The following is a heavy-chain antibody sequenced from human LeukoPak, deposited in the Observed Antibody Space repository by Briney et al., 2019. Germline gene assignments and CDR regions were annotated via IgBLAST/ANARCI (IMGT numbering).Heavy chain of an antibody. CDR1: GGSISSHY. Sequence: SETLSLTCTVSGGSISSHYWSWIRQPPGKGLEWIGSIYYSGSTYYNPSLKSRVTISVDTSKNQFSLKLSSVTAADTAVYYCARQRYYGSGSYYNGPNYGMDVWGQGTTVTVSS. J-gene: IGHJ6*02. V-gene: IGHV4-59*05. CDR3: ARQRYYGSGSYYNGPNYGMDV. D-gene: IGHD3-10*01. CDR2: IYYSGST.